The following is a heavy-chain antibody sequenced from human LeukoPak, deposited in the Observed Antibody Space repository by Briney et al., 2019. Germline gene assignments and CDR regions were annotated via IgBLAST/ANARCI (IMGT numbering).Heavy chain of an antibody. CDR1: GFTFSSYG. J-gene: IGHJ6*02. CDR2: ISYDGSNK. V-gene: IGHV3-30*18. CDR3: AEGDPTGPYYYYGMDV. D-gene: IGHD1-1*01. Sequence: GGSLRLSCAASGFTFSSYGMHWVRQAPGKGLEWVAVISYDGSNKYYADSVKGRFTISRDNSKNTLYLQMNSLRAEDTAVYYCAEGDPTGPYYYYGMDVWGQGTTVTVSS.